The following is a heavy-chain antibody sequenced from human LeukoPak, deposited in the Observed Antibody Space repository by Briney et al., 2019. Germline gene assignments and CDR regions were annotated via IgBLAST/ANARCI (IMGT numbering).Heavy chain of an antibody. CDR3: ARGTYYPRTDAFDI. CDR1: GGSISSGSYY. J-gene: IGHJ3*02. V-gene: IGHV4-61*02. CDR2: IYTSGGA. D-gene: IGHD3-10*01. Sequence: SQTLSLTSTVPGGSISSGSYYWRWLRQPAGKGLGWIRRIYTSGGAHENPCLNSVVTISVKTSKNKFFLKLRSVTAAGTAVYYCARGTYYPRTDAFDIWGQGTMVTVSS.